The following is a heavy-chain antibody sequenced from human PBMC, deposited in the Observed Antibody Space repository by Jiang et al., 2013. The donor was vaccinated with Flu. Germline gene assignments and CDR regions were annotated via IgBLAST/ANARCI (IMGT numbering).Heavy chain of an antibody. CDR2: IYTSGHT. J-gene: IGHJ4*02. D-gene: IGHD3-22*01. CDR1: GGSISNYY. Sequence: GSGLVKPSETLSLTCVVSGGSISNYYWSWLRLPAGKGLEWIGRIYTSGHTDSNPSLRSRVTMSVDTSKNHFSLIMSSVTAADTAVYYCARESREYVGDGYYHDYWGQGTLVIVSS. V-gene: IGHV4-4*07. CDR3: ARESREYVGDGYYHDY.